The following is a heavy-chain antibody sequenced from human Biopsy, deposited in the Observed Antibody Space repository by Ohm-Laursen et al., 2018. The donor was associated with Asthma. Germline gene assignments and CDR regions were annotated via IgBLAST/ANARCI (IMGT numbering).Heavy chain of an antibody. CDR3: ARGDSSNWSHYYFDY. CDR2: KKHDGTER. Sequence: SLRLSCAASGFSFGDYWMSWVRQVPGKGLEWVANKKHDGTERNHVDSLKGRFTISRDNAKNSLYLQMNSLRAEDTAVYYCARGDSSNWSHYYFDYWGQGTLVTVSS. V-gene: IGHV3-7*01. D-gene: IGHD3-22*01. CDR1: GFSFGDYW. J-gene: IGHJ4*02.